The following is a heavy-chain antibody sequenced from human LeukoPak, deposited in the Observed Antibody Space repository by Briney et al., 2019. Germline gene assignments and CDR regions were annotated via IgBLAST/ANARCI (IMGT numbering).Heavy chain of an antibody. CDR1: GFTFSSYW. D-gene: IGHD6-19*01. CDR2: IKQDGSEK. J-gene: IGHJ6*03. Sequence: GGSLRLSCEASGFTFSSYWMSWVRQAPGKGLEWVANIKQDGSEKYYVDSVKGRFTISRDNAKNSLYLQMNSLRAEDTAVYYCARGGIAVAGTRENYYYYYMDVWGKGTTVTVSS. V-gene: IGHV3-7*01. CDR3: ARGGIAVAGTRENYYYYYMDV.